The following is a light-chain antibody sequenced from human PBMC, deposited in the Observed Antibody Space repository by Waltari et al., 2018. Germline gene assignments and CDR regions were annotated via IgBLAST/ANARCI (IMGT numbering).Light chain of an antibody. J-gene: IGKJ4*01. CDR2: GAS. CDR1: QSVSNN. V-gene: IGKV3-15*01. CDR3: QQYNNWPPS. Sequence: EIVMTQSPATLSVSPGERATLSCRASQSVSNNLAWYQQKPGQAPRFIIYGASTRATGIPARFSGSGSGTEFTLTISSLQSEDFAVYYCQQYNNWPPSFGGGTKVEIK.